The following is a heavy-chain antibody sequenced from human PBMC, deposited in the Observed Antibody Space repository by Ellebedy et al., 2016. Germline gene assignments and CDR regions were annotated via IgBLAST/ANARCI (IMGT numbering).Heavy chain of an antibody. CDR2: ISGYNGNT. J-gene: IGHJ6*02. Sequence: ASVKVSCXASGGTFSSDAISWVRQAPGQGLEWMGWISGYNGNTHYAQKLQGRVTMTTDTSTSTAYMELRSLRSDDTAVYYCARSELLFYGMDVWGQGTTVTVSS. D-gene: IGHD3-10*01. CDR1: GGTFSSDA. CDR3: ARSELLFYGMDV. V-gene: IGHV1-18*01.